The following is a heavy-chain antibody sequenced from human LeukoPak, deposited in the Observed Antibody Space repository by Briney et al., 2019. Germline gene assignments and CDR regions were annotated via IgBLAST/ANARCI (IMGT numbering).Heavy chain of an antibody. Sequence: GGSLGLSCAASGFTFSSYAMNWVRQAPGKGLEWVSTISGNGVSTYYADSVKGRFTISRDNSKNTLYLQLNSLRAEDTALYYCAKTVEMASNTGSDYWGQGTLVTVSS. D-gene: IGHD5-24*01. V-gene: IGHV3-23*01. CDR3: AKTVEMASNTGSDY. CDR1: GFTFSSYA. J-gene: IGHJ4*02. CDR2: ISGNGVST.